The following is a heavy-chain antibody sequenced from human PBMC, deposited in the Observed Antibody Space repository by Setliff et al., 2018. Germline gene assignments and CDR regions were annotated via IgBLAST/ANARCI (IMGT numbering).Heavy chain of an antibody. J-gene: IGHJ4*02. V-gene: IGHV4-38-2*02. D-gene: IGHD3-22*01. Sequence: SETLSLTCTVSGYSISSGYIWGWIRQPPGKGLEWVGNIGHTGSINYNPSLKSRVSISVDTSKNQFPLKLSSVTAADTAVYYCARESRYYYDNLGTLDYWGQGTLVTVSS. CDR1: GYSISSGYI. CDR3: ARESRYYYDNLGTLDY. CDR2: IGHTGSI.